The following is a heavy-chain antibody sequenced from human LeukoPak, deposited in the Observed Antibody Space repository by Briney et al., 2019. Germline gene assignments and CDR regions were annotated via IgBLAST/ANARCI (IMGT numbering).Heavy chain of an antibody. V-gene: IGHV1-18*01. CDR2: ISAYNGNT. J-gene: IGHJ3*02. CDR1: GYTFTSYG. CDR3: ARDFNYDILTGPVDAFDI. D-gene: IGHD3-9*01. Sequence: GASVKVSCKASGYTFTSYGISWVRQAPGQGLEWMGWISAYNGNTNYAQKLQGRVTMTTDTSTSTAYMELRSLRSDGTAVYYCARDFNYDILTGPVDAFDIWGQGTMVTVSS.